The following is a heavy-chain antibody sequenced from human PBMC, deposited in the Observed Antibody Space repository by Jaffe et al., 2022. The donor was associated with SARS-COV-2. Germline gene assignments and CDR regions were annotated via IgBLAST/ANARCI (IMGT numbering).Heavy chain of an antibody. Sequence: QVQLQESGPGLVKPSETLSLTCTVSGGSISSYYWSWIRQPPGKGLEWIGYIYYSGSTNYNPSLKSRVTISVDTSKNQFSLKLSSVTAADTAVYYCARERGECSSTSCYGDYFDYWGQGTLVTVSS. CDR2: IYYSGST. J-gene: IGHJ4*02. D-gene: IGHD2-2*01. CDR1: GGSISSYY. CDR3: ARERGECSSTSCYGDYFDY. V-gene: IGHV4-59*01.